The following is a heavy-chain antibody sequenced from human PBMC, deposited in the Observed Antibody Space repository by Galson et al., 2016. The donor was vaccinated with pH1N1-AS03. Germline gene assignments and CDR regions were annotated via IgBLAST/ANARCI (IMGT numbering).Heavy chain of an antibody. D-gene: IGHD5-24*01. CDR3: ARVMANNWFDS. V-gene: IGHV1-8*01. CDR1: GYSFTNFD. J-gene: IGHJ5*01. CDR2: MNPNSGEA. Sequence: SCKASGYSFTNFDIKWVRQATGQGLEWMGWMNPNSGEAGYAQKFQGRVTLTRDTSITTAYMELSSLRSDDTAVYYCARVMANNWFDSWGQGTLVTVSS.